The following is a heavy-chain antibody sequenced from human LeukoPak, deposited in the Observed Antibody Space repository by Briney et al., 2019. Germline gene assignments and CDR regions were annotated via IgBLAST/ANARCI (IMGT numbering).Heavy chain of an antibody. V-gene: IGHV3-23*01. J-gene: IGHJ4*02. CDR3: AKGPARLTTVTPFDY. CDR2: VSGSGSTT. Sequence: PGGSLRLSCAASGFTFSNYAMSWVRQAPGKGLEWVSAVSGSGSTTYYADSVKGRFSISRDNPKNTLYLQMNNLRAEDTAVYFCAKGPARLTTVTPFDYWGQGTLVTVSS. CDR1: GFTFSNYA. D-gene: IGHD4-17*01.